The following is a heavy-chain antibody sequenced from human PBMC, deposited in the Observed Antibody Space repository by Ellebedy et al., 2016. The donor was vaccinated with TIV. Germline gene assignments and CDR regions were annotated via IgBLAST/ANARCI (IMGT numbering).Heavy chain of an antibody. V-gene: IGHV4-34*01. J-gene: IGHJ4*02. CDR3: ARGLKRGVYCSGGSCQYYFDY. CDR1: GGSFSGYY. Sequence: MPSETLSLTCAVYGGSFSGYYWSWIRQPPGKGLEWIGEINHSRSTNYNPSLKSRVTISVDMSKNQFSLKLSSVTAADTAVYYCARGLKRGVYCSGGSCQYYFDYWGQGTLVTVSS. CDR2: INHSRST. D-gene: IGHD2-15*01.